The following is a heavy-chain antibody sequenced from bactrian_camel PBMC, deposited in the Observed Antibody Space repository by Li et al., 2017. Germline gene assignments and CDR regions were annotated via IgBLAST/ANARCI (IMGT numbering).Heavy chain of an antibody. CDR1: GVHC. CDR3: AADRRVICVSRLYRDTWALPDYTS. J-gene: IGHJ6*01. D-gene: IGHD2*01. Sequence: HVQLVESGGGSVQAGGSLRLSCTVTGVHCVVWFRQVPGKEREGVAGISIGGGTMVYADSVEGRFAISRDNGKTTVPLLMDSLKPEDTGTYYCAADRRVICVSRLYRDTWALPDYTSWGQGTQVTVS. V-gene: IGHV3S61*01. CDR2: ISIGGGTM.